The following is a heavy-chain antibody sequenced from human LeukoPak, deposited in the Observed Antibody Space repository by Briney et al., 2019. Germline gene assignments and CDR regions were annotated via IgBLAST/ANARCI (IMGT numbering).Heavy chain of an antibody. V-gene: IGHV4-59*01. J-gene: IGHJ3*02. Sequence: SETLSLTCTVSGGSISSYYWSWIRQPPGKGLEWNGYIYYSGSTNYNPSLKSRVTISVDTSKSQFSLKLSSVTAADTAVYYCARDTYYYDSSGYYYDPFDIWGQGTMVTVSS. CDR2: IYYSGST. D-gene: IGHD3-22*01. CDR1: GGSISSYY. CDR3: ARDTYYYDSSGYYYDPFDI.